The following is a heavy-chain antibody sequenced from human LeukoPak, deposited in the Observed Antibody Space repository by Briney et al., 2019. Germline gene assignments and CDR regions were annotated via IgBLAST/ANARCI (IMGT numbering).Heavy chain of an antibody. CDR1: GFTFDSYA. V-gene: IGHV3-23*01. D-gene: IGHD3-10*01. J-gene: IGHJ4*02. CDR3: AKVHGSGSYRFDL. CDR2: VTGTGGNT. Sequence: PGGSLRLSCEGSGFTFDSYAMSWVRQSPGKGLEWVSAVTGTGGNTYHADSVKDRFTISRDNSKNTVYLQMNSLRAGDTAIYYCAKVHGSGSYRFDLWGQGTLVTVSS.